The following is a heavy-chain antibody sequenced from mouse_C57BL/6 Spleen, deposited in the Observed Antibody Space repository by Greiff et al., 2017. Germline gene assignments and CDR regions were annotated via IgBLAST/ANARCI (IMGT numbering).Heavy chain of an antibody. J-gene: IGHJ4*01. V-gene: IGHV1-62-2*01. Sequence: QVQLKESGAELVKPGASVKLSCKASGYTFTEYTIHWVKQRSGQGLEWIGWFYPGSGSIKYNEKFKDKATLTADKSSSTVYMELSRLTSEDSAVYFCARHEDGPYYGNYYAMDYWGQGTSVTVSS. CDR3: ARHEDGPYYGNYYAMDY. CDR1: GYTFTEYT. CDR2: FYPGSGSI. D-gene: IGHD2-10*01.